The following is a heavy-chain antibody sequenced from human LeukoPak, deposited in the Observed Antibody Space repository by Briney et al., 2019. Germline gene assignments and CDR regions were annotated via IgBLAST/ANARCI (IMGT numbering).Heavy chain of an antibody. J-gene: IGHJ5*02. V-gene: IGHV4-39*07. D-gene: IGHD6-19*01. Sequence: PSETLSLTCTVSGGSISTSNYYWGWIRQPPGKGLEWIGNIFYSGSTCYSPSLNSRATISVDTSKNQFSLKLSSVTAADTAVYYCVRGRYSSGWFKDKNWFDPWGQGIPVTVSS. CDR1: GGSISTSNYY. CDR2: IFYSGST. CDR3: VRGRYSSGWFKDKNWFDP.